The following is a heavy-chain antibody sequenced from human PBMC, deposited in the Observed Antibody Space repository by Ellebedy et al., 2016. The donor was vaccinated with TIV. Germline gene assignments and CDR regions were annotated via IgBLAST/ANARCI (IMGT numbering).Heavy chain of an antibody. Sequence: SETLSLTXTVSGGSISSYYWSWIRQPPGKGLEWIGYIYYSGSTNYNSSPKSRVTISVDTSKNQFSLRLSSLTAADTAVYYCARHILSPYYDILTGYSHSTVFDYWGQGTLVTVSS. CDR1: GGSISSYY. D-gene: IGHD3-9*01. CDR2: IYYSGST. V-gene: IGHV4-59*08. CDR3: ARHILSPYYDILTGYSHSTVFDY. J-gene: IGHJ4*02.